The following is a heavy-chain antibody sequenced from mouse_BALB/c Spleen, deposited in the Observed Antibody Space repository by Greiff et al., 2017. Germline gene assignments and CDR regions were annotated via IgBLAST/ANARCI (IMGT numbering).Heavy chain of an antibody. Sequence: QVQLQQPGAELVQPGASVKMSCKASGYTFTRYWMHWVQQRPGQGLEWIGVIDPSDSYTSSNQKFKGKATLTVDTSSSTAYMQLSSLTSEDSAVYYGKGTGTDYAMDYWGQGTSVTVSS. V-gene: IGHV1S127*01. D-gene: IGHD4-1*01. J-gene: IGHJ4*01. CDR3: KGTGTDYAMDY. CDR1: GYTFTRYW. CDR2: IDPSDSYT.